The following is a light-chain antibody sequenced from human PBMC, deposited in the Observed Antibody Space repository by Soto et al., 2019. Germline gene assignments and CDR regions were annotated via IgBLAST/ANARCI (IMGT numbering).Light chain of an antibody. Sequence: EVLMTQSPATLSVSPGERVTLSCRASQSININLAWYQQKPGQAPRVLIYGASSRASGIPDRFRGSGTGTDFILTKSRLEHDDCDFYYCQQYEKWRPLTFGGGIRGEIK. CDR2: GAS. V-gene: IGKV3D-15*01. CDR1: QSININ. CDR3: QQYEKWRPLT. J-gene: IGKJ4*01.